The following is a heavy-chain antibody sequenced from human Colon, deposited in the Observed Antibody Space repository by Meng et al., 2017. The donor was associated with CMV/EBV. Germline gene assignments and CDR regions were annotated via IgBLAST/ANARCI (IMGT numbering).Heavy chain of an antibody. J-gene: IGHJ5*02. V-gene: IGHV1-69*05. D-gene: IGHD4-17*01. CDR2: IIPIFDTP. CDR1: GGTFSTYG. Sequence: SVKVSCKTSGGTFSTYGISWVRQAPGQGLEWMGGIIPIFDTPNYAQKFQGRVTITTDESTSTAYMELSSLRSEDTAVYYCARDVTTSWANWFDPWGQGTLVTVSS. CDR3: ARDVTTSWANWFDP.